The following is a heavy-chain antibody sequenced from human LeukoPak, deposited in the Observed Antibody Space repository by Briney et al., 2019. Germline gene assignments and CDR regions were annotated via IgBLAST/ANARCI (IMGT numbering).Heavy chain of an antibody. Sequence: SETLSLTCGVYGGSYSDYYWSWIRQPPGKGLEWIGEINHSGITHYNPSLKSRVTISVDTSKNQFSLNLRSVTAADTAMYYCARGGPRLYYYYMDVWGKGTTVTISS. CDR3: ARGGPRLYYYYMDV. V-gene: IGHV4-34*01. J-gene: IGHJ6*03. CDR2: INHSGIT. D-gene: IGHD3-22*01. CDR1: GGSYSDYY.